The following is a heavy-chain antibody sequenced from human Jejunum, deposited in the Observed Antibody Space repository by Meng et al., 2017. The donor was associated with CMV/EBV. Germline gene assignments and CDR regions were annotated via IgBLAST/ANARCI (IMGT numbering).Heavy chain of an antibody. CDR2: INTGSGNT. CDR1: GYTFTGYA. Sequence: ASGYTFTGYALHWVRQAPGQRLEWMGWINTGSGNTKYSQKFQGRVTITRDTSASTVYLELSDLRSEDTGVFFCARPTYYYDSGGYHYWGQGTLVTVSS. V-gene: IGHV1-3*04. J-gene: IGHJ4*02. D-gene: IGHD3-22*01. CDR3: ARPTYYYDSGGYHY.